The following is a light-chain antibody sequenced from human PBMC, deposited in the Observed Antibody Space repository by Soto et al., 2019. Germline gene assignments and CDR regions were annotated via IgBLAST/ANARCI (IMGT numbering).Light chain of an antibody. CDR3: QQYGSSPTT. CDR1: QSVSSN. J-gene: IGKJ1*01. V-gene: IGKV3-20*01. CDR2: GAS. Sequence: EIVMTQSPATLSVSPGERATLFCRASQSVSSNLAWYQQTPGQAPRLLFFGASIRATGIPDRFSGSGSGTDFTLTISRLEPEDSAVYHCQQYGSSPTTFGQGTKVDIK.